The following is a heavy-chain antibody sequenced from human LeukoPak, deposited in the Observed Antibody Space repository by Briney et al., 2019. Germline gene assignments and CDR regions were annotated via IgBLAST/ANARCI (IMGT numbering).Heavy chain of an antibody. CDR1: GGSFSGYY. D-gene: IGHD4/OR15-4a*01. CDR2: INHSGST. V-gene: IGHV4-34*01. J-gene: IGHJ4*02. Sequence: SETLSLTCAVYGGSFSGYYWSWIRQPPGKGLEWIGEINHSGSTNYNPSLKSRVTISVDTSKSQFSLNLRSVTAADTAVYYCARDSLTTEDYFDYWGQGALVTVSS. CDR3: ARDSLTTEDYFDY.